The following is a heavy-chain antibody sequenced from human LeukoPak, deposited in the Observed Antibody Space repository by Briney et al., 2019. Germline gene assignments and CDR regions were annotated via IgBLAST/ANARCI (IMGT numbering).Heavy chain of an antibody. CDR1: GGSISSYY. Sequence: SETLSLTCTVSGGSISSYYWSWIRQPPGKGLEWIGYIYYSGSTNYNPSLKSRVTISVDTSKNQFSLNLSSVTAADTAVYYCARGQYCTNGVCYHDAFDIWGQGTMVTVSS. CDR3: ARGQYCTNGVCYHDAFDI. CDR2: IYYSGST. V-gene: IGHV4-59*01. J-gene: IGHJ3*02. D-gene: IGHD2-8*01.